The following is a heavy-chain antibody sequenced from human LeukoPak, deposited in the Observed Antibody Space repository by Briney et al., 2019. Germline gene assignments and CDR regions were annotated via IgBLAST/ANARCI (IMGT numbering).Heavy chain of an antibody. Sequence: GGSLRLSCAASGFTFSRYNMNWVRQAPGKGLEWVSSISSSGNTIYDADYVKGRFTISRDNAKNTLYLQMNSLRAEDTAVYYCARVFGGAFDIWGQGTMVTVSS. CDR1: GFTFSRYN. V-gene: IGHV3-48*04. J-gene: IGHJ3*02. D-gene: IGHD3-16*01. CDR2: ISSSGNTI. CDR3: ARVFGGAFDI.